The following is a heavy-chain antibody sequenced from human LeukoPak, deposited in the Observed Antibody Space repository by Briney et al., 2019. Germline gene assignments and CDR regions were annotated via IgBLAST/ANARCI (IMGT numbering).Heavy chain of an antibody. V-gene: IGHV4-4*02. CDR2: IYHSGST. CDR3: ARKTYDSSGLIPHPGVFDI. D-gene: IGHD3-22*01. Sequence: PSGTLSLTCAVSGGSISTSNWWSWVRQPPGKGLEWIGEIYHSGSTNYNPSLKSRVTILVEKSKNQFSLKLNSVTAADTAVYYCARKTYDSSGLIPHPGVFDIWGQGAMVTVSS. CDR1: GGSISTSNW. J-gene: IGHJ3*02.